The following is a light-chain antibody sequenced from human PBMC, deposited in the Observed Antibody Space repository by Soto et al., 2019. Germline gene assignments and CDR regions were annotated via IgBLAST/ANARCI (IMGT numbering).Light chain of an antibody. CDR2: GAS. J-gene: IGKJ2*01. V-gene: IGKV3-20*01. Sequence: EIVLTQSPGTLSLSPGERATLSCRASQSVTSNYLAWYQHKPGQAPRLLIYGASSRATGIPDRFSGSGAGTDFALTISRLEPDDFAVYYCQQYSSSPRTFGQGTKLEIK. CDR1: QSVTSNY. CDR3: QQYSSSPRT.